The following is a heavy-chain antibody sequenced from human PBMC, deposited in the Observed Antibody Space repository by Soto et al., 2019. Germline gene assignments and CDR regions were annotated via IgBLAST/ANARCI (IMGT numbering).Heavy chain of an antibody. V-gene: IGHV3-23*01. D-gene: IGHD2-2*01. CDR3: AAVTAGCSGTTCQIDP. CDR2: ISGSGGRP. J-gene: IGHJ5*02. Sequence: EVQLLESGGGLVQPGGSLRLSCAASGFTFTTYTMSWVRQAPGKGLEWVSVISGSGGRPSYADSVQGRFIISRDNPKSTLYLQMNSLRAEDTAMYYCAAVTAGCSGTTCQIDPWGQGTLVTVCS. CDR1: GFTFTTYT.